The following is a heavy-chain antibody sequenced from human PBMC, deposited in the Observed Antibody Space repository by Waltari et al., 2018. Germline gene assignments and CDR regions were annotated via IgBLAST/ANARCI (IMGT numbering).Heavy chain of an antibody. CDR3: ARVAVGNFDY. V-gene: IGHV4-39*07. CDR1: GGSISSSSYY. D-gene: IGHD1-26*01. CDR2: IYYRGST. J-gene: IGHJ4*02. Sequence: QLQLQESGPGLVKPSETLSLTCTVSGGSISSSSYYWGWIRQPPGKGLEWIGSIYYRGSTYYNPSLKSRVTISVDTSKNQFSLKLSSVTAADTAVYYCARVAVGNFDYWGQGTLVTVSS.